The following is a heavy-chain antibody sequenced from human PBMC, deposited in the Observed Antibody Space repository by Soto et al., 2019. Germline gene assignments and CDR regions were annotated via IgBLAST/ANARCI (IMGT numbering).Heavy chain of an antibody. D-gene: IGHD2-21*02. J-gene: IGHJ5*02. V-gene: IGHV4-4*02. CDR3: AREIVTAGGNNYFDP. CDR2: VYHTGDT. Sequence: QVQLQESGPRLVKPSGSLSLTCGVSGGTVASSHWWSWVRQSPGGGLEWIGNVYHTGDTNFNPSLQSRLTISVYKSNNQFSLRLNSLTAADTAVYFCAREIVTAGGNNYFDPWGPGTLVTVSS. CDR1: GGTVASSHW.